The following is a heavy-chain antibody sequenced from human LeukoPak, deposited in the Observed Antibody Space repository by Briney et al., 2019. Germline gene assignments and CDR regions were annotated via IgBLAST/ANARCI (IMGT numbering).Heavy chain of an antibody. V-gene: IGHV3-23*01. D-gene: IGHD1-26*01. Sequence: GGSLRLSCAASGFTFRRSAMTWVRQVPGKGLEWVSTISDRGGDTDYADSVKGRFIISRDSSENTLYLQMHSLGVEDTGVYYCAKGLWASTVGATGIFFDYWGQGIQVTVSS. CDR1: GFTFRRSA. CDR3: AKGLWASTVGATGIFFDY. J-gene: IGHJ4*02. CDR2: ISDRGGDT.